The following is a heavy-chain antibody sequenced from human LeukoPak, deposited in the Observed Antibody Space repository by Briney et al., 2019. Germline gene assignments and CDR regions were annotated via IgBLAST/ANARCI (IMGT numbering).Heavy chain of an antibody. V-gene: IGHV4-59*01. D-gene: IGHD3-9*01. J-gene: IGHJ3*02. CDR2: IYYSGST. CDR3: ARELTLDAFDI. CDR1: GGSISSYY. Sequence: SETLSLTCTVSGGSISSYYWSWIRQPPGKGLEWIGYIYYSGSTNYNPSLKSRVTISVDTSKNQFSLKLSSVTAADTAVYYCARELTLDAFDIWGQGTMVTASS.